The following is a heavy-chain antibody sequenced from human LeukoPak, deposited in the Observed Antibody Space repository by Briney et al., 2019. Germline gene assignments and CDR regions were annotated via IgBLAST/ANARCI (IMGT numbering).Heavy chain of an antibody. CDR1: GFNYSSYT. CDR2: ISASRGIT. J-gene: IGHJ6*02. CDR3: AREGRNGMDV. V-gene: IGHV3-48*01. Sequence: PGGSLRLSCAASGFNYSSYTMNWVRQAPGMGLEWLSYISASRGITYYADSVKGRFTISRDNAKNSLYLQMNSLRAEDTAVYYCAREGRNGMDVWGQGTTVTVSS.